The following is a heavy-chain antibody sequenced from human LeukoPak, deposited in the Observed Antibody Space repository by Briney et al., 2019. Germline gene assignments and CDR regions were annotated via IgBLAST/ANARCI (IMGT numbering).Heavy chain of an antibody. CDR1: GFTFSSYS. Sequence: GGSLRLSCAASGFTFSSYSMNWVRQAPGKGLEWVSSISSSSSYIYYADSVKGRFTISRDNAKNSLYLQMNSLRAEDTAVYYCARDGHYYDSSGYYSPYYYYYYHMDVWGKGTTVTVSS. CDR3: ARDGHYYDSSGYYSPYYYYYYHMDV. J-gene: IGHJ6*03. CDR2: ISSSSSYI. D-gene: IGHD3-22*01. V-gene: IGHV3-21*01.